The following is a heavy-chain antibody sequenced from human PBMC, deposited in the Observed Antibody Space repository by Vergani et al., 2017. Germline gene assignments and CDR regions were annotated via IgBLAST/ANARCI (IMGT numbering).Heavy chain of an antibody. V-gene: IGHV3-9*01. CDR2: ISWNSGSI. J-gene: IGHJ6*03. CDR3: ARGALPYYYYMDV. Sequence: EVQLVESGGGLVQPGRSLRLSCAASGFTFDDYAMHWVRQAPGKGLEWVSGISWNSGSIGYADSVKGRFTISRDNAKNSLYLQMNSLRAEDTALYYCARGALPYYYYMDVWGKGP. CDR1: GFTFDDYA.